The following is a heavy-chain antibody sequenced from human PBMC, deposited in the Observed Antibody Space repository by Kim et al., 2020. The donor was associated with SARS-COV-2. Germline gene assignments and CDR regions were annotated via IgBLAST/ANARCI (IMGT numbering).Heavy chain of an antibody. J-gene: IGHJ6*02. D-gene: IGHD2-15*01. CDR2: MNPNSGNT. CDR1: GYTFTSYD. CDR3: AREGVVVAAGGYYYYYGMDV. Sequence: ASVKVSCKASGYTFTSYDINWVRQATGQGLEWMGWMNPNSGNTGYAQKFQGRVTMTRNTSISTAYMELSSLRSEDTAVYYCAREGVVVAAGGYYYYYGMDVWGQGTTVTVSS. V-gene: IGHV1-8*01.